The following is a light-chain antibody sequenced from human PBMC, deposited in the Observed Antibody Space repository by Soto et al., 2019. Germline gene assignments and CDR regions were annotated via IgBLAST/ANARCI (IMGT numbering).Light chain of an antibody. CDR1: QGINNY. J-gene: IGKJ1*01. Sequence: DIQMTQSPSSLSASVGDRVTITCRASQGINNYLAWYQQKPGKVPKLLIYAASTLQSGVPSRFSGSGSGTEFTLTISSLQTDDFSTYYCQQYHSYWTFGQGTKVDIK. V-gene: IGKV1-27*01. CDR3: QQYHSYWT. CDR2: AAS.